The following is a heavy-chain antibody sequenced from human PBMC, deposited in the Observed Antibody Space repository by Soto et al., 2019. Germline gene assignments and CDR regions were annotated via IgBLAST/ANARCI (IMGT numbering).Heavy chain of an antibody. CDR2: ITPFNGNT. CDR1: GYTFTYRY. V-gene: IGHV1-45*02. J-gene: IGHJ6*02. Sequence: SVKVSCKASGYTFTYRYLHWVRQAPGQALEWMGWITPFNGNTNYAQKFQDRVTITRDRSMSTAYMELSNLRSEDTAMYYCASNWNFTSYYGMDVWGQGTTVTVSS. D-gene: IGHD1-7*01. CDR3: ASNWNFTSYYGMDV.